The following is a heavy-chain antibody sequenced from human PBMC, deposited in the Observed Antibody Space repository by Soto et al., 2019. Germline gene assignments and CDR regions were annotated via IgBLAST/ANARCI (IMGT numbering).Heavy chain of an antibody. J-gene: IGHJ4*02. V-gene: IGHV4-4*07. CDR3: AGTVGAAYYFDF. Sequence: QVQLQESGPELVKPSETLCLTCTVSGDSITKYDWSWIRQPAGKGLELIGRIYTRGSTNYNLSLRSRVTMSIDTSNNHFSLQLTSVTAADPAVYSCAGTVGAAYYFDFWGQGALVAVSS. CDR1: GDSITKYD. CDR2: IYTRGST. D-gene: IGHD1-26*01.